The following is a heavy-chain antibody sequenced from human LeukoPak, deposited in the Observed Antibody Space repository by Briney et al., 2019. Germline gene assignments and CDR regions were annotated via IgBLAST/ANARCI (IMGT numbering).Heavy chain of an antibody. CDR3: ARDLSNMVRVTYNWFDP. D-gene: IGHD3-10*01. Sequence: SETLSLTCTVSGGSISSYYWSWIRQPAGKGLEWIGRIYTSGSTNYNPSLKSRVTISVDTSKNQFSLKLSSVTAADTAVYYCARDLSNMVRVTYNWFDPWGQGTLVTVSS. CDR1: GGSISSYY. V-gene: IGHV4-4*07. CDR2: IYTSGST. J-gene: IGHJ5*02.